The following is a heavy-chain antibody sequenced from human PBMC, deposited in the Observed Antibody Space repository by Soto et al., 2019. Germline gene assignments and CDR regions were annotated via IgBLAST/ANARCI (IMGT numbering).Heavy chain of an antibody. J-gene: IGHJ4*02. Sequence: VGSLRLSCAASGFTFSSYSMSWVRQAPGKGLEWVSGFRTGGDDGTTYYADSVKGRFTISRDNSKNTLFLQMNSLRAEDTAIYYCAKKVNSGPGSQYFDYWGQGTLVTVSS. D-gene: IGHD3-10*01. CDR1: GFTFSSYS. CDR2: FRTGGDDGTT. CDR3: AKKVNSGPGSQYFDY. V-gene: IGHV3-23*01.